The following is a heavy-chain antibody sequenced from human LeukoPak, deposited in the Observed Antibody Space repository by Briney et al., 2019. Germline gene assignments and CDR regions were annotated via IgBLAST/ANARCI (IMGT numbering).Heavy chain of an antibody. D-gene: IGHD2-21*02. Sequence: GRSLRLSCAASGFTFDDYAMHWVRQAPGKGLEWVSGISWNSGSIGYADSVKGRFTISRDNAKNSLYLQMNSLRAEDTALYYCAKDIGGDYGYYYYGMDVWGQGTTVTVSS. V-gene: IGHV3-9*01. CDR2: ISWNSGSI. CDR1: GFTFDDYA. CDR3: AKDIGGDYGYYYYGMDV. J-gene: IGHJ6*02.